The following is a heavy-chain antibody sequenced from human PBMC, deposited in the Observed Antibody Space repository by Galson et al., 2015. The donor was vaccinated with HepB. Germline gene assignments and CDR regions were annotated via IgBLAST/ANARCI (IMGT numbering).Heavy chain of an antibody. CDR3: HTRGYCSSSTCSPVFTRYYYYYMDV. J-gene: IGHJ6*03. D-gene: IGHD2-2*01. V-gene: IGHV3-15*01. Sequence: SLRLSCAASGFAFNDAWMSWVRQTPGKGLEWVGRIKSQTDGGTTDYAAPVKDRFTISRDDSENTLYLQMNSLKTEDTAVYYCHTRGYCSSSTCSPVFTRYYYYYMDVWGKGTTVTVSS. CDR2: IKSQTDGGTT. CDR1: GFAFNDAW.